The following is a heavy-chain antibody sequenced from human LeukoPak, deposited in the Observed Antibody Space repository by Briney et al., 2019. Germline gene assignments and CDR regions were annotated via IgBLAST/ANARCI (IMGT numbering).Heavy chain of an antibody. CDR2: IIPIFGTA. CDR1: GGTFISYA. V-gene: IGHV1-69*13. J-gene: IGHJ4*02. D-gene: IGHD3-22*01. CDR3: ARGRKTRYYYDSSGYLGDY. Sequence: GASVKVSCKASGGTFISYAISWVRQAPGQGLEWMGGIIPIFGTANYAQKFQGRVTITADESTSTAYMELSSLRSEDTAVYYCARGRKTRYYYDSSGYLGDYWGQGTLVTVSS.